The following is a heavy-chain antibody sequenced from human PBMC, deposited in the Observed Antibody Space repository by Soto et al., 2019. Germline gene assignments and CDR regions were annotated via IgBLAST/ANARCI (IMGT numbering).Heavy chain of an antibody. CDR2: ISGSGGST. CDR3: AKRDPGIAAAGDSEKYYDYGMDV. J-gene: IGHJ6*02. CDR1: GFTFSSYA. V-gene: IGHV3-23*01. D-gene: IGHD6-13*01. Sequence: EVQLLESGGGLVQPGGSLRLSCAASGFTFSSYAMSWVRQAPGKGLEWVSAISGSGGSTYYADSVKGRFTISRHNSKNTQYLQMNSVGAEDTAVYYCAKRDPGIAAAGDSEKYYDYGMDVWGQGTTVTVSS.